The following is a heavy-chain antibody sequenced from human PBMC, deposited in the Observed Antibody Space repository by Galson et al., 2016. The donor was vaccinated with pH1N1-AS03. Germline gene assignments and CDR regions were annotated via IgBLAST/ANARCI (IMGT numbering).Heavy chain of an antibody. CDR2: IYWDDDK. CDR3: TRSRYYNTNLYYFDY. Sequence: PALVKPTQTLTLTCAFSGFSLATSGVGVGWIRQPPGKALEWLALIYWDDDKLYNPSLKSRLTVTKDTSKNLVVLTLTDMDPVDKATYFCTRSRYYNTNLYYFDYWGQGTLVTVSS. D-gene: IGHD2/OR15-2a*01. J-gene: IGHJ4*02. V-gene: IGHV2-5*02. CDR1: GFSLATSGVG.